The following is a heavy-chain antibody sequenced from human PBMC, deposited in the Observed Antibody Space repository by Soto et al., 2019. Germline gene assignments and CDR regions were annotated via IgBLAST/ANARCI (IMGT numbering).Heavy chain of an antibody. J-gene: IGHJ4*02. Sequence: SETLSLTCAVYGGSFSGYYWSWIRQPPGKGLEWIGEINHSGSTNYNPSLKSRVTISVDTSKNQFSLKLSSVTAADTAVYYCARDQGAVKTYYFDYWGQGTLVTVSS. CDR3: ARDQGAVKTYYFDY. CDR2: INHSGST. D-gene: IGHD4-17*01. CDR1: GGSFSGYY. V-gene: IGHV4-34*01.